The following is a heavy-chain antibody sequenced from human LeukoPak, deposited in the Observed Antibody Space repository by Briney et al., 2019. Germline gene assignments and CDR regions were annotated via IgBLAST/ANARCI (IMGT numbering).Heavy chain of an antibody. Sequence: PGGSLRLPCAASGFTFSSSAMTWVRQAPGKGLDWVSAISAGGGNTVYADSVKGRLTISRDNSKNTLYLQMNSLRAEDTAIYYCTKGGSYALLDYWGEGTLVSVSS. CDR3: TKGGSYALLDY. V-gene: IGHV3-23*01. J-gene: IGHJ4*02. D-gene: IGHD3-16*01. CDR2: ISAGGGNT. CDR1: GFTFSSSA.